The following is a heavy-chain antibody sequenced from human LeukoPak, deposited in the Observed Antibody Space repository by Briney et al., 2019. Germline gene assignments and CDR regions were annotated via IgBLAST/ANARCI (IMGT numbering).Heavy chain of an antibody. V-gene: IGHV1-2*02. J-gene: IGHJ5*02. Sequence: ASVKVSCKASGYTFNGYYIHWVRQAPGQGFEWMGWINPNSGGTNYAQKFQDRVTVTRDTSISTAYMELSSLTFDDTSIYYCSRGGSLCNGTNCLLDWVDRCGQGTLVTVSS. D-gene: IGHD2-2*01. CDR2: INPNSGGT. CDR3: SRGGSLCNGTNCLLDWVDR. CDR1: GYTFNGYY.